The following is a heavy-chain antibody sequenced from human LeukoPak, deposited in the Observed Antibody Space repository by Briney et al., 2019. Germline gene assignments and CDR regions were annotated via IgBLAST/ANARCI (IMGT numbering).Heavy chain of an antibody. Sequence: PSETLSLTCTVSGGSISSSNYYWGWIRQPPGKGLEWIGNIYYSGSTYYNPSLKSRVTISVDTSKNQFSLKLSSVTAADTAVYYCARNVEMATISSWGGEYNWFDPWGQGTLVTVSS. CDR2: IYYSGST. V-gene: IGHV4-39*07. D-gene: IGHD5-24*01. CDR3: ARNVEMATISSWGGEYNWFDP. CDR1: GGSISSSNYY. J-gene: IGHJ5*02.